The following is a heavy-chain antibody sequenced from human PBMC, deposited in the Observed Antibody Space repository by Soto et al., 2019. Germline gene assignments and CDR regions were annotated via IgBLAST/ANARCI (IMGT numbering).Heavy chain of an antibody. CDR3: ARGEGSSYDRLYNWFDP. CDR2: ISSSSSTI. J-gene: IGHJ5*02. D-gene: IGHD6-13*01. CDR1: GVTFSSYS. Sequence: GSLRLSCAASGVTFSSYSMNWVRQAPGKGLEWVSYISSSSSTIYYADSVKGRFTISRDNAKNSLYLQMNSLRAEDTAVYYCARGEGSSYDRLYNWFDPWGQGTLVTVSS. V-gene: IGHV3-48*01.